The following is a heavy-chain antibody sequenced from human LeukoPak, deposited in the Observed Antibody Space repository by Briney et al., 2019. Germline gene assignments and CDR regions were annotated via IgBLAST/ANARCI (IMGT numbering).Heavy chain of an antibody. V-gene: IGHV4-34*01. CDR3: ARSQGAFDI. Sequence: SETLSRTCAVYGGSFSGYYWSWIRQPPGKGLEWIGEINHSGSTNYNPSLKSRVTISVDTSKNQFSLKLSSVTAADTAVYYCARSQGAFDIWGQGTMVTVSS. CDR1: GGSFSGYY. J-gene: IGHJ3*02. CDR2: INHSGST.